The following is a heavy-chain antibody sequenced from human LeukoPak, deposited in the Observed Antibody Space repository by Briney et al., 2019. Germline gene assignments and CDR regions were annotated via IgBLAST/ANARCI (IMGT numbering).Heavy chain of an antibody. V-gene: IGHV1-69*01. Sequence: SVKVSCKASGGTFSSYAISWVRQAPGQGLEWMGGIIPIFGTANYAQRFQGRVTITADESTSTAYMELSSLRSEDTAVYYCARGEQQLLSNMFDYWGQGTLVTVSS. CDR2: IIPIFGTA. CDR3: ARGEQQLLSNMFDY. J-gene: IGHJ4*02. D-gene: IGHD2-2*01. CDR1: GGTFSSYA.